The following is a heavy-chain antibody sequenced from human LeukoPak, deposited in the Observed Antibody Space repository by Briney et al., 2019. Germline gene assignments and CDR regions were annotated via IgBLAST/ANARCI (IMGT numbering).Heavy chain of an antibody. J-gene: IGHJ6*03. V-gene: IGHV1-69*01. CDR1: GGTFSNFG. Sequence: SVKVSCKASGGTFSNFGFTWVRQAPGQGLEWMGGIIPFFAIINYAERFQGRVTISADESTTTAYMELSNLRSEDTAVYYCARAGGLLWFGEVYYMDVWGKGTTVTVSS. D-gene: IGHD3-10*01. CDR2: IIPFFAII. CDR3: ARAGGLLWFGEVYYMDV.